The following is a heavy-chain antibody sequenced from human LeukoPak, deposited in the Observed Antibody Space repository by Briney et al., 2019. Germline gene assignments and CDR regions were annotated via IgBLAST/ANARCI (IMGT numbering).Heavy chain of an antibody. D-gene: IGHD3-22*01. CDR1: GFTFSNAW. V-gene: IGHV3-15*01. Sequence: GGSLRLSCAASGFTFSNAWMSWVRQAPGKGLEWVGRIKSKTDGGTTDYAAPVKGRFTISRDDSKNTLYLQMNSLKTEDTAVYYCTTAHPYYYDSSGYLAVDYWGQGTLVTVSS. J-gene: IGHJ4*02. CDR2: IKSKTDGGTT. CDR3: TTAHPYYYDSSGYLAVDY.